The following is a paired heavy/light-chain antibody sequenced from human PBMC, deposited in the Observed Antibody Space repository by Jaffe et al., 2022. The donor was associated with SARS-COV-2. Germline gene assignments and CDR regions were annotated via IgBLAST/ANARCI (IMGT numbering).Heavy chain of an antibody. CDR2: IYWNDDK. CDR3: AHTRGGDYPPYYYYGMGGAGV. D-gene: IGHD4-17*01. J-gene: IGHJ6*02. CDR1: GFSLSTSGVG. V-gene: IGHV2-5*01. Sequence: QITLKESGPTLVKPTQTLTLTCTFSGFSLSTSGVGVGWIRQPPGKALEWLALIYWNDDKRYSPSLKSRLTITKDTSKNQVVLTMTNMDPVDTATYYCAHTRGGDYPPYYYYGMGGAGVWGQGTTVTVSS.
Light chain of an antibody. CDR1: QSVSSSY. J-gene: IGKJ2*01. Sequence: EIVLTQSPGTLSLSPGERATLSCRASQSVSSSYLAWYQQKPGQAPRLLIYGASSRATGIPDRFSGSGSGTDFTLTISRLEPEDFAVYYCQQYGSSPWTFGQGTKLEIK. V-gene: IGKV3-20*01. CDR3: QQYGSSPWT. CDR2: GAS.